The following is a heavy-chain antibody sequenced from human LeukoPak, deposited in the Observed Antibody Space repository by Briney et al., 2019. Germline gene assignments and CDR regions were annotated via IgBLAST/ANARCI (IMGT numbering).Heavy chain of an antibody. CDR3: ARDGGATIFGVVTLPFYYYYMDV. V-gene: IGHV1-18*01. J-gene: IGHJ6*03. CDR1: GYTFTSYG. D-gene: IGHD3-3*01. Sequence: ASVKVSCKASGYTFTSYGISWVRQAPGQGLEWMGWISAYNGNTNYAQKLQGRVTMTTDTSTSTAYMELRSLRSDDTAVYYCARDGGATIFGVVTLPFYYYYMDVWGKGTTVTVSS. CDR2: ISAYNGNT.